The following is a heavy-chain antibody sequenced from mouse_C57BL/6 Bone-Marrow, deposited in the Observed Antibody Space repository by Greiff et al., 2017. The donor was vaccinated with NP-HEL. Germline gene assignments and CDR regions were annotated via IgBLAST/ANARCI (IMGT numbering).Heavy chain of an antibody. J-gene: IGHJ4*01. V-gene: IGHV1-62-3*01. CDR1: GYTFTSYW. CDR2: IDPNSGGT. D-gene: IGHD2-2*01. Sequence: QVQLQQSGAELVKPGASVKLSCKASGYTFTSYWMHWVKQRPGRGLEWIGRIDPNSGGTKYNEKFKGKSTLTVDKSSSTAYMQLSSLTSEDSAVYYCARSKVTTKYYAMDYWGKGTSVTVSS. CDR3: ARSKVTTKYYAMDY.